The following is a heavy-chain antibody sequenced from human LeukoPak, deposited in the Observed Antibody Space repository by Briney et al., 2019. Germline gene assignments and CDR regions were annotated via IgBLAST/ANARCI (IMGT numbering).Heavy chain of an antibody. CDR1: GYTFTGYY. CDR3: ARVPSSPRDGYNSDAFDI. J-gene: IGHJ3*02. V-gene: IGHV7-4-1*02. CDR2: INTNTGNP. Sequence: ASVKVSCKASGYTFTGYYLHWVRQAPGQGLEWMGWINTNTGNPTYAQGFTGRFVFSLDTSVSTAYLQISSLKAEDTAVYYCARVPSSPRDGYNSDAFDIWGQGTMVTVSS. D-gene: IGHD5-24*01.